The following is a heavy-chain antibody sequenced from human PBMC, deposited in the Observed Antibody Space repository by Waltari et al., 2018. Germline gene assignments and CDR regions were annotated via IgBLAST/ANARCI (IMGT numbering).Heavy chain of an antibody. Sequence: EVQLVESGGGLVKPGGSLRLSCAASGFTFSSYSMNWVRQAPGKGLECVSSIISTGSYTHYADSVKGRFTISRDNAKNSLYLQMNSLRAEDTAVYYCARGGWGFYLDDWGQGTLVTFSS. J-gene: IGHJ4*02. CDR1: GFTFSSYS. V-gene: IGHV3-21*01. CDR3: ARGGWGFYLDD. CDR2: IISTGSYT. D-gene: IGHD7-27*01.